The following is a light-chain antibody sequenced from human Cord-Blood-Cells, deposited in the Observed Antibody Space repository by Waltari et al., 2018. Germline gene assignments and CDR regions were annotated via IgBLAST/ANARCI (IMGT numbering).Light chain of an antibody. J-gene: IGKJ4*01. CDR1: QSVSSY. Sequence: EIVLTHSPATLSLSPGARATLTCRASQSVSSYLAWYQQKPGQAPSLLIYDASNRATGIPARFSGSGSGTNFTLTISGLEPEDFAVYYCQQRSNWLFGGGTKVEIK. V-gene: IGKV3-11*01. CDR3: QQRSNWL. CDR2: DAS.